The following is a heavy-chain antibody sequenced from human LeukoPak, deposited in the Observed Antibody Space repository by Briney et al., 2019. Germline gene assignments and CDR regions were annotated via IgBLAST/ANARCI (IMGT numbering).Heavy chain of an antibody. Sequence: PSETLSLTCTVSGGSISSYYWSWIRQPPGKGLEWIGYIYYSGSTNYNPSLKSRVTISVDTSKNQFFLKLSSVTAADTAVYYCARDGYQNWYFDLWGRGTLVTVSS. CDR2: IYYSGST. CDR1: GGSISSYY. J-gene: IGHJ2*01. D-gene: IGHD2-2*01. CDR3: ARDGYQNWYFDL. V-gene: IGHV4-59*01.